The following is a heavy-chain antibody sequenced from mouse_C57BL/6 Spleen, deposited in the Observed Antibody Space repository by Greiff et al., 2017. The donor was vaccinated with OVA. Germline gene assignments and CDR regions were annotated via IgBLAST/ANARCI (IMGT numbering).Heavy chain of an antibody. Sequence: QVQLQQSGPELVKPGASVKISCKASGYAFSSSWMNWVKQRPGQGLEWIGRIYPGDGDTNYNGKFKGKATLTADKSSSTAYMRLSSLTSEDSAVYYCASGIWYFDVWGTGTTVTVSS. CDR1: GYAFSSSW. J-gene: IGHJ1*03. V-gene: IGHV1-82*01. D-gene: IGHD1-1*02. CDR2: IYPGDGDT. CDR3: ASGIWYFDV.